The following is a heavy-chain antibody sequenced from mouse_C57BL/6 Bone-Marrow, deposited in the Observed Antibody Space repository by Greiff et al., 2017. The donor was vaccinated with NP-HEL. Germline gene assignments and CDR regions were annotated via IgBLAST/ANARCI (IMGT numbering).Heavy chain of an antibody. CDR2: INPGSGGT. CDR3: ARHYGSSFDY. J-gene: IGHJ2*01. CDR1: GYAFTNYL. Sequence: LVESGAELVRPGTSVKVSCKASGYAFTNYLIEWVKQRPGQGLEWIGVINPGSGGTNYNEKFKGKATLTADKSSSTAYMQLSSLTSEDSAVYFCARHYGSSFDYWGQGTTLTVSS. D-gene: IGHD1-1*01. V-gene: IGHV1-54*01.